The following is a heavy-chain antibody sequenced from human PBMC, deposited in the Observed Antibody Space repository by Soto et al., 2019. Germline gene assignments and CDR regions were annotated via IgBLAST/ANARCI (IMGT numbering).Heavy chain of an antibody. CDR3: ARHSTAYYYDSSGYSAGAFDI. Sequence: GESLKISCKGSGYSFTSYWIGWVRQMPGKGLEWMGIIYPGDSDTRYSPSFQGQVTISADKSISTAYLQWSSLKASDTAMYYCARHSTAYYYDSSGYSAGAFDIWGQGTMVTVSS. J-gene: IGHJ3*02. CDR1: GYSFTSYW. V-gene: IGHV5-51*01. CDR2: IYPGDSDT. D-gene: IGHD3-22*01.